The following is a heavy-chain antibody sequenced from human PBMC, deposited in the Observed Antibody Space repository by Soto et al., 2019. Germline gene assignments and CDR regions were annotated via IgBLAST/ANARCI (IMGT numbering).Heavy chain of an antibody. Sequence: EVQLVESGGGLVKPGGSLRLSCAASGFTFSSYSMNWVRQAPGKGLEWVSSISSSSSYIYYADSVKGRFTISRDNAKNSLKLQMRSLRTAETAGYYCMRVRIAARSLDYWGQGTLVTVSS. CDR1: GFTFSSYS. V-gene: IGHV3-21*01. CDR2: ISSSSSYI. J-gene: IGHJ4*02. CDR3: MRVRIAARSLDY. D-gene: IGHD6-6*01.